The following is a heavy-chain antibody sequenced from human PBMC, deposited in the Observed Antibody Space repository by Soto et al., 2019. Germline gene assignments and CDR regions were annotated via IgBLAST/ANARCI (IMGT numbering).Heavy chain of an antibody. V-gene: IGHV1-69*01. J-gene: IGHJ6*02. CDR2: IIPIFGTA. D-gene: IGHD2-2*01. CDR1: GGTFSSYA. Sequence: QVQLVQSGAEVKKPGSSVKVSCKASGGTFSSYAISWVRQAPGQGLEWMGGIIPIFGTANYAQKFQGRVTITADESTSTAYMELSSLRSEDKAVYYCASAKYCSSTSCQYYYYGMDVWGQGTTVTVSS. CDR3: ASAKYCSSTSCQYYYYGMDV.